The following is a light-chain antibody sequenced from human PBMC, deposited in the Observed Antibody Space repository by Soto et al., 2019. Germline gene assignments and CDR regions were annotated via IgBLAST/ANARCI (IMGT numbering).Light chain of an antibody. V-gene: IGKV3-20*01. CDR1: QTISSF. CDR3: QQYGGSPRT. CDR2: GAS. J-gene: IGKJ1*01. Sequence: EIVLTQSPGTLSLSPGEGATLSCRASQTISSFLAWYRQKRGQAPRLLIHGASNRATGIPDRFSGSGSGTDFTLTITRLEPEDFAVYYCQQYGGSPRTFGQGTKVEVK.